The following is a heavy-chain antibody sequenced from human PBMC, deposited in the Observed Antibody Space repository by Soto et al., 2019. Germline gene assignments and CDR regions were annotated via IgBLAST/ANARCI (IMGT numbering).Heavy chain of an antibody. Sequence: PSETLSLTCTVSGGSISNTNSWTWVRQPPGKGLEWLGEIYPSGSTNYNPSLKSRVTISVDKSKNQFSLELRSVTAADTAVYYCARESETGGWYVAYFDSWGHGTLVTVSS. CDR2: IYPSGST. V-gene: IGHV4-4*02. CDR1: GGSISNTNS. J-gene: IGHJ4*01. CDR3: ARESETGGWYVAYFDS. D-gene: IGHD6-19*01.